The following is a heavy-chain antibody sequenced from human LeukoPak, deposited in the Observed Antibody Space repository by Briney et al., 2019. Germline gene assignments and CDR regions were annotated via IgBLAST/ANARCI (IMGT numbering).Heavy chain of an antibody. V-gene: IGHV4-34*01. CDR3: ARGQIGIPYYSGSGSYHENWFDP. Sequence: PSETLSLTCAIYGGSFSGYYWSWIRQPPGKGLEWIGEINHSGSANYNPSLKSRVTISVDTSKNQFSLKLSSVTAADTAVYYCARGQIGIPYYSGSGSYHENWFDPWGQGTLVTVSS. D-gene: IGHD3-10*01. CDR1: GGSFSGYY. CDR2: INHSGSA. J-gene: IGHJ5*02.